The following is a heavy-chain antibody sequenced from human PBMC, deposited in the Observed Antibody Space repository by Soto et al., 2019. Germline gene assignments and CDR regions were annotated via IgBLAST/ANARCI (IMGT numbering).Heavy chain of an antibody. J-gene: IGHJ4*02. D-gene: IGHD5-12*01. CDR2: ISSSSIYI. CDR1: GFIFSDYS. V-gene: IGHV3-21*01. CDR3: ARDVSGYGNFDY. Sequence: EVQLVESGGGLVKPGGSLRLSCAASGFIFSDYSMNWVRQAPGKGLEWVSSISSSSIYIHYADSVKGRFTISRDNAKNSLYLQMNSLRAEDTAVFYCARDVSGYGNFDYWGQGTLVTVSS.